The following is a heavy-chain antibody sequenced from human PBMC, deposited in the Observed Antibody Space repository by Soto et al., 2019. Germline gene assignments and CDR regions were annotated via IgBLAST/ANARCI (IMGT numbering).Heavy chain of an antibody. V-gene: IGHV1-69*04. CDR3: AREVSGGTDAFDI. CDR1: GGTFSSYT. CDR2: IIPILGIA. J-gene: IGHJ3*02. Sequence: SVKVSCKASGGTFSSYTISWVRQAPGQGLEWMGRIIPILGIANYAQKFQGRVTITADKSTSTAYMELSSLRSEDTAVYYCAREVSGGTDAFDIWGQGTMVTVSS. D-gene: IGHD1-1*01.